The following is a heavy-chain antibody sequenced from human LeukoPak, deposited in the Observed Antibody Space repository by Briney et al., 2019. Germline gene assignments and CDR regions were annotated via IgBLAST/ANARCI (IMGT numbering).Heavy chain of an antibody. V-gene: IGHV4-59*01. Sequence: SETLSLTCTVSGGSISSYYWSWIRQPPGKGLEWIGYIYYSGSTNYNPSLKSRVTISVDTSKNQFSLKLSSVTAANTDVYYCARSYSSSYYFDYWGQGTLVTVSS. CDR3: ARSYSSSYYFDY. D-gene: IGHD6-13*01. CDR1: GGSISSYY. CDR2: IYYSGST. J-gene: IGHJ4*02.